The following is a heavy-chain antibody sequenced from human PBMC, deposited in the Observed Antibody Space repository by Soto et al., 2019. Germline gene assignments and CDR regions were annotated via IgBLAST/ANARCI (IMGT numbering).Heavy chain of an antibody. D-gene: IGHD6-13*01. Sequence: PGWSLRLSCAASGFTFSSYGMHWVRQAPGKGLEWVAFISYDVRNKNYLESVKGRFTISRDNSKNTLYLQMNSLRGEDTAIYYCAKDDTFLYSNNRWVFDSWGQGTLVTVSS. V-gene: IGHV3-30*18. CDR2: ISYDVRNK. J-gene: IGHJ4*02. CDR3: AKDDTFLYSNNRWVFDS. CDR1: GFTFSSYG.